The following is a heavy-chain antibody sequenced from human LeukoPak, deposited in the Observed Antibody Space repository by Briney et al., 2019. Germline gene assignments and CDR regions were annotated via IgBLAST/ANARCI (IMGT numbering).Heavy chain of an antibody. CDR1: GYTFTSYD. V-gene: IGHV1-8*01. CDR2: MNPNSGNT. CDR3: ARDGSGSYHGYYYYYMDV. J-gene: IGHJ6*03. Sequence: GASVKVSCKASGYTFTSYDINWVRQATGQGLEWMGWMNPNSGNTGYAQKFQGRVTMTRNTSTSTAYMELSSLRSEDTAVYYCARDGSGSYHGYYYYYMDVWGKGTTVTVSS. D-gene: IGHD3-10*01.